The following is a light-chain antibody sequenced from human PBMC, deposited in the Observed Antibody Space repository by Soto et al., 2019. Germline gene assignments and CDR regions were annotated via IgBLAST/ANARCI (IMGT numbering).Light chain of an antibody. CDR1: NSDVGTYNY. CDR3: SSNAGSNNLV. CDR2: DVS. J-gene: IGLJ3*02. Sequence: QSALAQPPSPSGSPGQSVTITCTGTNSDVGTYNYVSWYQHHPGKAPKFLIYDVSRRPFGVPDRFSGSKSGNTASLTVSGLQAEDEEDYYCSSNAGSNNLVFGGGTQLTVL. V-gene: IGLV2-8*01.